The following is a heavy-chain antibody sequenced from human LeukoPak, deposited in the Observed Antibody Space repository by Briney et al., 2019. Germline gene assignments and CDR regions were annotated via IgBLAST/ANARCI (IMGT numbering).Heavy chain of an antibody. CDR2: IKQDGSEK. Sequence: GGSLRLSCVASEFTFMTSWMSWVRQAPGKGLEWVANIKQDGSEKYYVDSVKGRFTISRQNAKNSLFLQMNSLRAEDTAVYCCARHRSGGSQDDAFDIWGQGTMVTVSS. V-gene: IGHV3-7*01. D-gene: IGHD2-15*01. CDR3: ARHRSGGSQDDAFDI. CDR1: EFTFMTSW. J-gene: IGHJ3*02.